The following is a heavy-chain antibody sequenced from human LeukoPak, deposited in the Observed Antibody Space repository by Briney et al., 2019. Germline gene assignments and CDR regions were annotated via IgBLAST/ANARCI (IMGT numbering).Heavy chain of an antibody. CDR3: AKGMVTAIFPRVRYRADAFDI. CDR2: IRYDGSNK. CDR1: GFTFSSYG. J-gene: IGHJ3*02. Sequence: GGSLRLSCAASGFTFSSYGMHWVRQAPGRGLEWVAFIRYDGSNKYYADSVKGRFTISGDNSKNTLYLQMNSLRAEDTAVYYCAKGMVTAIFPRVRYRADAFDIWGQGTMVTVSS. V-gene: IGHV3-30*02. D-gene: IGHD2-21*02.